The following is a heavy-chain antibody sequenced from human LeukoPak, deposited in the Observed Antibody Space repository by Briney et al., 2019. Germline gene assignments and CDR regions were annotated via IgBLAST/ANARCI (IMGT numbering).Heavy chain of an antibody. V-gene: IGHV3-23*01. D-gene: IGHD6-13*01. CDR1: GFTFSTFA. CDR2: IFPSGGEI. CDR3: ARGGTNRSSQQLDY. J-gene: IGHJ4*02. Sequence: GGSLRLSCAASGFTFSTFAMIWVRQPPGKGLEWVSSIFPSGGEIHYADSVRGRFTISRDNSKSTLSLQMNSLRAEDTAVYYCARGGTNRSSQQLDYWGQGTLVTVSS.